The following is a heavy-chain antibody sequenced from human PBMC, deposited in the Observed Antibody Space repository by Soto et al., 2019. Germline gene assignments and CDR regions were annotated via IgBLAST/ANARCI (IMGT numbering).Heavy chain of an antibody. CDR1: GYTFTDNG. Sequence: ASVKVSCKASGYTFTDNGISWVRQAPGQGLEWLGWISGYNGKTNYAQKFQGSVTMTTDTSTSTAYMELRSLRSDDTAVYYCARTYYYDNIGPPGWSDPWGQGTLVTVSS. CDR3: ARTYYYDNIGPPGWSDP. CDR2: ISGYNGKT. D-gene: IGHD3-22*01. V-gene: IGHV1-18*01. J-gene: IGHJ5*02.